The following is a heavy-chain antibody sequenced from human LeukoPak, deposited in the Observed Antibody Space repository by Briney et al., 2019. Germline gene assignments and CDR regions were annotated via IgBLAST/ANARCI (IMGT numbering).Heavy chain of an antibody. CDR3: SRESGAFCPFVY. D-gene: IGHD1-26*01. CDR2: ISLSGLT. V-gene: IGHV4-59*12. Sequence: SETLSLTCTVSGGSISSYYWSWIRQPPGKGLEWIGEISLSGLTTYYPSFKSGVTMSLEKSKNHFSLNLTTVTAADTASYYCSRESGAFCPFVYWGEGTLVTVSS. J-gene: IGHJ4*02. CDR1: GGSISSYY.